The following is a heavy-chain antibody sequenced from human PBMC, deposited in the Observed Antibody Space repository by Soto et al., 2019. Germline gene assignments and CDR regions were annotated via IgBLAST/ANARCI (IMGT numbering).Heavy chain of an antibody. V-gene: IGHV4-39*01. Sequence: PSETLSLTCTVSGGSISSSSYYWGWIRQPPGKGLEWIGSIYYSGSTYYNPSLKSRVTISVDTSKNQFSLKLSSVTAADTAVYYCARLGPFAGTIYYFDYWGQGTLVTVSS. CDR1: GGSISSSSYY. CDR3: ARLGPFAGTIYYFDY. J-gene: IGHJ4*02. CDR2: IYYSGST. D-gene: IGHD1-7*01.